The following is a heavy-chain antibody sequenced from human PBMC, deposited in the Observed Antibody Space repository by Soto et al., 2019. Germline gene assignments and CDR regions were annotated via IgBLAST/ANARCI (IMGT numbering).Heavy chain of an antibody. CDR3: AKEHHPTTVTVGRFDY. Sequence: PGGSLRLSCAASAFTFSSYAMSWVRQAPGKGLEWVSAISGSGGSTYYADSVKGRFTISRDNSKNTLYLQMNSLRAEDTAVYYYAKEHHPTTVTVGRFDYWGQGTLVTXSS. CDR1: AFTFSSYA. D-gene: IGHD4-17*01. CDR2: ISGSGGST. J-gene: IGHJ4*02. V-gene: IGHV3-23*01.